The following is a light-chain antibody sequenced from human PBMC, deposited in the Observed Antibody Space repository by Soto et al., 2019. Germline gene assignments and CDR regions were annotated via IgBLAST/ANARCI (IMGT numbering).Light chain of an antibody. J-gene: IGLJ1*01. CDR1: SSDVGGYNY. V-gene: IGLV2-14*01. CDR2: DVS. Sequence: QSVLTQPASVSGSPGQSITISCTGTSSDVGGYNYVSWYQQHPGKAPKLMIYDVSNRPSGVSNRFSGSKSGNTASLTISGLQAEDEADYYCSSYTSSSNPYVFRTGTKLTVL. CDR3: SSYTSSSNPYV.